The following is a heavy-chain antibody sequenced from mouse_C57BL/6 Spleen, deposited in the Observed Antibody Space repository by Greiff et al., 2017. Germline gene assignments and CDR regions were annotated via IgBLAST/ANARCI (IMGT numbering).Heavy chain of an antibody. V-gene: IGHV1-80*01. Sequence: QVQLKHSGAELVKPGASVKISCKASGYAFSSYWMNWVKQRPGKGLEWIGQIYPGDGDTNYNVKFKGKATLTADNSSSTAYMQLSSLTSEDSAVYFCAIKAVNAMDYWGQGTSVTVSS. D-gene: IGHD1-3*01. CDR3: AIKAVNAMDY. CDR2: IYPGDGDT. J-gene: IGHJ4*01. CDR1: GYAFSSYW.